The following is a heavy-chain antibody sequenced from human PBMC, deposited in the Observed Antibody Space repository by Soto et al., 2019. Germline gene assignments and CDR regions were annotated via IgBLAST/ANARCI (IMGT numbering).Heavy chain of an antibody. J-gene: IGHJ3*01. CDR2: MNPNSGNT. Sequence: ASVKVSCKASGYTFTSYDINWVRQATGQGLEWMGWMNPNSGNTGYAQKFQGRVTMTRNTSISTAYMELSSLRSEDTATYFCARSTKYDWPFAFDVWGQGTMVTVSS. CDR3: ARSTKYDWPFAFDV. CDR1: GYTFTSYD. D-gene: IGHD3-3*01. V-gene: IGHV1-8*01.